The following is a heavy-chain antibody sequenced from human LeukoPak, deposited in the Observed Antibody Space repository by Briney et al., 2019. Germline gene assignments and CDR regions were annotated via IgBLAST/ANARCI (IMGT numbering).Heavy chain of an antibody. V-gene: IGHV3-74*01. D-gene: IGHD2-2*01. CDR1: GNYL. CDR3: VSFYETN. J-gene: IGHJ4*02. CDR2: VNSDGSWT. Sequence: GGSLRLSCAASGNYLMHWVRQAPGKGLVWVSHVNSDGSWTSHADSVKGRFTISKDDAKNTVYLQMNNLRTEDTAVYYCVSFYETNWGRGTLVTVSS.